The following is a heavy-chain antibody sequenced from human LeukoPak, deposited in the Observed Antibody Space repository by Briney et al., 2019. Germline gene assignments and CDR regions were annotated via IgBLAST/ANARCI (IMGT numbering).Heavy chain of an antibody. J-gene: IGHJ3*01. Sequence: SGPTLVNPTQPLTLTCTFSGFSLITSGVGVGWIRQSPGKALEWVAIIYWDNDKRYSPYLTNRLSITKDTSNNQVVLTMTNMDPVDTATYFCAHIMITFGGVLRDDAFDVWGPGTVVTVST. D-gene: IGHD3-16*01. CDR3: AHIMITFGGVLRDDAFDV. CDR1: GFSLITSGVG. V-gene: IGHV2-5*02. CDR2: IYWDNDK.